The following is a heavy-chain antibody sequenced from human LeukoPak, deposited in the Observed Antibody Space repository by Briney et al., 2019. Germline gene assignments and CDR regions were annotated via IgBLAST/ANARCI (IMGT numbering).Heavy chain of an antibody. J-gene: IGHJ2*01. Sequence: GGSLRLSCAASGFTFSSFNLNWVRQAPGKGLEWVSSISGSTTYIYYADSVKGRFTISRDNSNNILYLQMNSLRVDDTAVYFCAKKACGDYDPRSRYFDLGGRGTLVTVSS. D-gene: IGHD4-17*01. CDR3: AKKACGDYDPRSRYFDL. V-gene: IGHV3-21*01. CDR1: GFTFSSFN. CDR2: ISGSTTYI.